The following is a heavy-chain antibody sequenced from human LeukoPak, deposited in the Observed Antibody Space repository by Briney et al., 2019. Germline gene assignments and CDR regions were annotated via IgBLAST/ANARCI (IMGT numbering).Heavy chain of an antibody. Sequence: GVSVKVSCKASGYTFTSYYMHWVRQAPGQGLEWMGIINPSGGSTSYAQKFQGRVTMTRDTSTSTVYMELSSLRSEDTAVYYCARDGYCSSTSCYSGLQYWGQGTLVTVSS. D-gene: IGHD2-2*02. CDR1: GYTFTSYY. V-gene: IGHV1-46*01. CDR3: ARDGYCSSTSCYSGLQY. J-gene: IGHJ4*02. CDR2: INPSGGST.